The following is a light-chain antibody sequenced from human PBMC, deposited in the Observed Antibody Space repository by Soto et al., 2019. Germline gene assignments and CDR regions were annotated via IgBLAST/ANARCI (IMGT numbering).Light chain of an antibody. J-gene: IGKJ1*01. V-gene: IGKV3D-7*01. Sequence: PGERVTLSCRASQSVSSSYLTWYQQKPGQAPRLLIYGASTRATSIPARFSGSGSGTDFTLTISSLQPEDFAVYYCQQDYNLLRGAFGQGTKVEIK. CDR2: GAS. CDR1: QSVSSSY. CDR3: QQDYNLLRGA.